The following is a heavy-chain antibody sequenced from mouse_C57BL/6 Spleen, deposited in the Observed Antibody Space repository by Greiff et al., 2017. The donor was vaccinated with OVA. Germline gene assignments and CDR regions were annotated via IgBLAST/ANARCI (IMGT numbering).Heavy chain of an antibody. CDR2: FHPYNDDT. V-gene: IGHV1-47*01. J-gene: IGHJ4*01. CDR1: GYTFTTYP. D-gene: IGHD2-4*01. Sequence: VMLVESGAELVKPGASVKMSCKASGYTFTTYPIEWMKQNHGKSLEWIGNFHPYNDDTKYNEKFKGKATLTVEKSSSTVYLELSRLTSDDSAVYYCARGGDYDEAMDYWGQGTSVTVSS. CDR3: ARGGDYDEAMDY.